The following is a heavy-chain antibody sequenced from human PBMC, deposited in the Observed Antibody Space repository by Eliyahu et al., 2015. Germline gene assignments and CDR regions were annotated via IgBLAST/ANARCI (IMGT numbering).Heavy chain of an antibody. D-gene: IGHD4-17*01. CDR2: IFYSGRT. CDR1: GDSISSSGYY. V-gene: IGHV4-39*01. CDR3: ASLVTTSYSKVDY. J-gene: IGHJ4*02. Sequence: QLQLQESGPGLVKPSETLFLTCTVSGDSISSSGYYWSWIRQPPGKGLEWIGSIFYSGRTYYNPSLKSRVTISEDTSKHQFSLNLSSVTAADTAVYYCASLVTTSYSKVDYWGQGILVAVSS.